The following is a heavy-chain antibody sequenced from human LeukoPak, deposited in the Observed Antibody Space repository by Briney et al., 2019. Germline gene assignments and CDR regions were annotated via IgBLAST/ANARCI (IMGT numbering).Heavy chain of an antibody. V-gene: IGHV4-34*01. Sequence: KPSETLSLTCAVYGGSFSGYYWSWIRQPPGKGLEWIGEINHSGSTNYNPSLKSRVTISVDTSKNQFSLKLSSVTAADTAVYYCARDRGIVVVPAAIQRYNWFDPWGQGTLVTVSS. CDR2: INHSGST. J-gene: IGHJ5*02. CDR3: ARDRGIVVVPAAIQRYNWFDP. CDR1: GGSFSGYY. D-gene: IGHD2-2*02.